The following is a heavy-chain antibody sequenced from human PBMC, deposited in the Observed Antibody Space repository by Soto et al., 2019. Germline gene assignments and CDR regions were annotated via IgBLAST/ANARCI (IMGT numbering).Heavy chain of an antibody. J-gene: IGHJ6*02. V-gene: IGHV1-18*04. CDR3: ATKQGVVVVVAATADYGMDV. CDR1: GYTFTIYG. D-gene: IGHD2-15*01. Sequence: ASVKVSCKASGYTFTIYGISWVRQAPGQGLEWMGWISAYNGNTNYAQKLQGRVTMTTDTSTSTAYMELRSLRSDDTAVYYCATKQGVVVVVAATADYGMDVWGQGTTVTASS. CDR2: ISAYNGNT.